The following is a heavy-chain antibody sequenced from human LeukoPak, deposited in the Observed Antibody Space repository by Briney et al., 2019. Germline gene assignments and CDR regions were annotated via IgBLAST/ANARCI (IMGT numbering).Heavy chain of an antibody. Sequence: LPGGSLRLTCAASGFTFSSYAMSWVRQAPGKGLEWVSAISGSGDTTYYADSVKGRFTISRDSSKNTLYLQMNSLRAEDAAVYYCAKDDYCGAECYWGQGTLVTVSS. CDR3: AKDDYCGAECY. J-gene: IGHJ4*02. V-gene: IGHV3-23*01. D-gene: IGHD2-21*01. CDR2: ISGSGDTT. CDR1: GFTFSSYA.